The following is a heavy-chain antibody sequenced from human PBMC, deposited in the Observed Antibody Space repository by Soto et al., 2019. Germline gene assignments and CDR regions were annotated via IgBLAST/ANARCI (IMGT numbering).Heavy chain of an antibody. J-gene: IGHJ4*02. Sequence: ASVKVSCKVSGYTLTELSMHWVRQAPGKGLEWMGGFDLEDGETIYAQKFQGRVTMTEDTSTDTAYMELSSLRSEDTAVYYCATSSITMIVVVTQGSFDYWGRGTLVTVSS. D-gene: IGHD3-22*01. V-gene: IGHV1-24*01. CDR1: GYTLTELS. CDR3: ATSSITMIVVVTQGSFDY. CDR2: FDLEDGET.